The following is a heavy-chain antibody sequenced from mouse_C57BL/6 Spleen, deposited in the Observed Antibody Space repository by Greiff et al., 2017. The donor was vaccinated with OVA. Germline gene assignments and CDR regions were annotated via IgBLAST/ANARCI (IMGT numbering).Heavy chain of an antibody. J-gene: IGHJ4*01. CDR1: GYTFTSYW. V-gene: IGHV1-64*01. CDR3: ARGITTVESYAMDY. D-gene: IGHD1-1*01. CDR2: IHPNSGST. Sequence: QVQLQQPGAELVKPGASVKLSCKASGYTFTSYWMHWVKQRPGQGLEWIGMIHPNSGSTNYNEKFKSKATLTVDKSSSTAYMQLSSLTSEDSAVYYCARGITTVESYAMDYWGQGTSVTVSS.